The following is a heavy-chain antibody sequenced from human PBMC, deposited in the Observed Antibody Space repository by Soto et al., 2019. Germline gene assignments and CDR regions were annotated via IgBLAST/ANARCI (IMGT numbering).Heavy chain of an antibody. CDR2: INGGGGST. J-gene: IGHJ4*02. D-gene: IGHD2-15*01. CDR1: GFTFSSYT. Sequence: EVQLLEAGGDSIQPGGSLRLSCAASGFTFSSYTMTWVRQAPGKGLEWVSAINGGGGSTYYADSVKGRFTISRDNSKDTLYLQMNSLRAEDTAVYYCAKDKVCSGGSCYYDYWGQGTLVTVSS. CDR3: AKDKVCSGGSCYYDY. V-gene: IGHV3-23*01.